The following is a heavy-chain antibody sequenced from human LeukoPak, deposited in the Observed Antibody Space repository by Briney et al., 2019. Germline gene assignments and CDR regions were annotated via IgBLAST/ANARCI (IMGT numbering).Heavy chain of an antibody. CDR3: ARSRYQLVLGWFDP. V-gene: IGHV4-59*01. CDR2: IYYSGYT. J-gene: IGHJ5*02. Sequence: PSETLSLTCTVSGGSISSDYWSWIRQPPGKGLEWIGYIYYSGYTKYNPSLESRVTVSVDTSKNQVSLSLSSVTAADTAMYYCARSRYQLVLGWFDPWGQGTLVTVSS. CDR1: GGSISSDY. D-gene: IGHD2-2*01.